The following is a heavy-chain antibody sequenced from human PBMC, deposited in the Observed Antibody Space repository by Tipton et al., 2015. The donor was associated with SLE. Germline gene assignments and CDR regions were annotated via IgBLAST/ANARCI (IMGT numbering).Heavy chain of an antibody. Sequence: TLSLTCAVSGDSISSGGYSWSWIRQPPGKGLEWIGYIYHSGSTYYNPSLKSRVTISVDRSKNQFSLKLSSVTAADTAVYYCARGVTGTRGAFDYWGQGTLVTVSS. V-gene: IGHV4-30-2*01. CDR2: IYHSGST. CDR3: ARGVTGTRGAFDY. CDR1: GDSISSGGYS. J-gene: IGHJ4*02. D-gene: IGHD1-7*01.